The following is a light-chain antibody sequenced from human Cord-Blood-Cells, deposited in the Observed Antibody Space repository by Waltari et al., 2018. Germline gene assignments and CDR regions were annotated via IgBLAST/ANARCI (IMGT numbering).Light chain of an antibody. CDR3: QQRSNWPPSIT. CDR1: KSVTSY. CDR2: DAS. V-gene: IGKV3-11*01. J-gene: IGKJ5*01. Sequence: EMVLTQSPATLSLSPGERATLSCRASKSVTSYLAWYHQKPGQAPRLLIYDASNRATGSPARFRGSGSGTDFTLTISSLEPEDFSVYYCQQRSNWPPSITFGQGTRLEIK.